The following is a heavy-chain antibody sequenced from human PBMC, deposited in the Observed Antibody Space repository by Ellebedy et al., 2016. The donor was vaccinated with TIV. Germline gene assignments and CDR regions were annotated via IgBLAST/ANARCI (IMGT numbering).Heavy chain of an antibody. CDR1: GGSISSSSYY. CDR2: IYSSGYT. Sequence: SETLSLTCTVSGGSISSSSYYWGWIRQPPGKGLEWIGYIYSSGYTNYNPSLKSRVTISVDTSKNQFSLKLTSVTAADTAVYYCARSQGQVRGLIYYYYYMDVWGKGTTVTVSS. D-gene: IGHD3-10*01. CDR3: ARSQGQVRGLIYYYYYMDV. V-gene: IGHV4-61*05. J-gene: IGHJ6*03.